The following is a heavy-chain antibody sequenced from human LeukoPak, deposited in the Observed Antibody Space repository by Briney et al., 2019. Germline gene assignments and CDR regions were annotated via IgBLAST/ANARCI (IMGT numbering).Heavy chain of an antibody. CDR1: GGSISSYY. Sequence: PSETLSLTCTVSGGSISSYYWSWIRQPPGKGLEWIGYIYYNGSTNYNPSLKSRVTISVDTSKNQFSLKLGSVTAADTAVYYCASYYYDSSGYPGYFDLWGRGTLVTVSS. V-gene: IGHV4-59*01. D-gene: IGHD3-22*01. CDR3: ASYYYDSSGYPGYFDL. J-gene: IGHJ2*01. CDR2: IYYNGST.